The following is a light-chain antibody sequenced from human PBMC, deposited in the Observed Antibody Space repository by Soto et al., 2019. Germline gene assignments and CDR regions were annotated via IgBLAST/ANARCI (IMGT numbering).Light chain of an antibody. J-gene: IGKJ4*01. CDR2: DAS. Sequence: EIVLTQSPGTLSLSPGERVTLSCRASQSVIDNYLAWYQQKPGQAPRLLIYDASNRATGIPARFSGSGSGTDFTLTISSLEPEDFAVYYCQQRNNWPPVTFGGGTKVEIK. V-gene: IGKV3-11*01. CDR1: QSVIDNY. CDR3: QQRNNWPPVT.